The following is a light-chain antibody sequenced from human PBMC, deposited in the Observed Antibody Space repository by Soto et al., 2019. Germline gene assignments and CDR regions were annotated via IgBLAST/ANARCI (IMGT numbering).Light chain of an antibody. CDR3: QQYDM. CDR2: DAS. CDR1: QDINIY. Sequence: DIQMTQSPSSLFASVGDRVTITCQATQDINIYLNWYQQKPGKAPNLLIYDASNLEIGVPSRFSGSGSGTHFTFTISSLQTEDIGTYYCQQYDMFGPGTKVEIK. J-gene: IGKJ1*01. V-gene: IGKV1-33*01.